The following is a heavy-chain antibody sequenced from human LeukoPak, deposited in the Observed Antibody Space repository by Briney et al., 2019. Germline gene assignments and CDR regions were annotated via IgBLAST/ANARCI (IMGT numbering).Heavy chain of an antibody. J-gene: IGHJ4*02. V-gene: IGHV3-11*03. Sequence: PGGSLRLSCAASGFTFSDYYMTWIRQAPGRGLEWVSYISGSSSDTNYADSVKGRFTISRDNAKNSLSLQMNSLSADDTALYYCARYSFDGSDYLLDYWGQGTLATVSS. D-gene: IGHD3-22*01. CDR1: GFTFSDYY. CDR3: ARYSFDGSDYLLDY. CDR2: ISGSSSDT.